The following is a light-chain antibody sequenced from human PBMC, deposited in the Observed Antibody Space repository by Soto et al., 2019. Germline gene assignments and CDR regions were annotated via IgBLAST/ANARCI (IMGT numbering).Light chain of an antibody. Sequence: VMTQSPVTLSVSPGEGATLSCRASQSVNTNFAWFQQQPGQAPRLLIFGASTRATGIPARFSGSGSDTEFTLTISSLQSEDFVVYYCQQYNNWPPTFGGGTKLECK. CDR3: QQYNNWPPT. CDR1: QSVNTN. J-gene: IGKJ4*01. CDR2: GAS. V-gene: IGKV3-15*01.